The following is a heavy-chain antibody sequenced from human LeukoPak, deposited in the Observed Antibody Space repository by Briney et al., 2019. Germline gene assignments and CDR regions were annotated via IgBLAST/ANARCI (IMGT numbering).Heavy chain of an antibody. CDR2: LFPGDSDT. CDR3: ARGMNDFGGNFDY. D-gene: IGHD4-23*01. Sequence: GESLKISCKGSGYSFPNFWIGWVRQMPGKGLEWMGILFPGDSDTRYSPSFQGQATISADKSISTAYLQWSGLRASDTAMYYCARGMNDFGGNFDYWGQGTLVTVSS. J-gene: IGHJ4*02. V-gene: IGHV5-51*06. CDR1: GYSFPNFW.